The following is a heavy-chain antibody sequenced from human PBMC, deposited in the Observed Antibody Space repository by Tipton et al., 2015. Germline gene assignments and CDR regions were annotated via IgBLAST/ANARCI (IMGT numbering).Heavy chain of an antibody. D-gene: IGHD4-17*01. Sequence: QLVQSGAEVKRPGASVRVSCKASGYIFADYEISWVRQAPGHGLEYLGWISPYNGNTNYAQRFQGRVTMTTDTSTSTAYMDLGSLRSDDTAVYYCARGYGDPEYWGQGTLVAVSS. CDR3: ARGYGDPEY. J-gene: IGHJ4*02. CDR2: ISPYNGNT. CDR1: GYIFADYE. V-gene: IGHV1-18*01.